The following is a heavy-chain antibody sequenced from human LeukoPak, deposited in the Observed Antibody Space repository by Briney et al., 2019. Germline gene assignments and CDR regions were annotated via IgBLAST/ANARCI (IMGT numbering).Heavy chain of an antibody. J-gene: IGHJ4*02. CDR2: ISGSGGST. Sequence: GGSLRLSCAASGFTFSSYAMSWVRQAPGKGLEWVSAISGSGGSTYYADSVKGRFTISRDNSKNTLYLQMSSLRAEDTAVYYCVKGGYYDSSGYHPEGNWGQGTLVTVSS. CDR3: VKGGYYDSSGYHPEGN. V-gene: IGHV3-23*01. D-gene: IGHD3-22*01. CDR1: GFTFSSYA.